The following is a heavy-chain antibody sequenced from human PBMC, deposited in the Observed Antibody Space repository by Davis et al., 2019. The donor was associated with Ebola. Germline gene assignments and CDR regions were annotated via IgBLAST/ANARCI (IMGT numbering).Heavy chain of an antibody. CDR1: GFTVSSNY. CDR3: ARDFTGITGTSI. CDR2: IWYDGSNK. Sequence: GESLKISCAASGFTVSSNYMSWVRQAPGKGLEWVAVIWYDGSNKYYADSVKGRFTISRDNSKNTLYLQMNSLRAEDTAVYYCARDFTGITGTSIWGQGTMVTVSS. V-gene: IGHV3-33*08. D-gene: IGHD1-7*01. J-gene: IGHJ3*02.